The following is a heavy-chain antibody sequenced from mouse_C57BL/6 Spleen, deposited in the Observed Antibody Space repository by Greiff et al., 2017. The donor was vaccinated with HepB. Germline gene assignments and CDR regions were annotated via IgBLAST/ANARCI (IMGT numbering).Heavy chain of an antibody. CDR2: IHPNSGST. Sequence: VQLQQPGAELVKPGASVKLSCKASGYTFTSYWMHWVKQRPGQGLEWIGMIHPNSGSTNYNEKFKSKAPLTVDKSSSTAYMQLSSLTSEDSAVYYCARSEYYGSYYAMDDWGQGTSVTVSS. CDR1: GYTFTSYW. D-gene: IGHD1-1*01. V-gene: IGHV1-64*01. J-gene: IGHJ4*01. CDR3: ARSEYYGSYYAMDD.